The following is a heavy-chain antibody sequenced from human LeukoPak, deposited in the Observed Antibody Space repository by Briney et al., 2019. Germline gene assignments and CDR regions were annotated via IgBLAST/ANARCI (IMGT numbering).Heavy chain of an antibody. V-gene: IGHV4-39*01. J-gene: IGHJ4*02. Sequence: PSETLSLTCTVSGGSISSSNSYWGWIRQPPGKGLEWIGTLSYSGSTYYNPSLKSRITISVDTPKSQFSLRLSSVTAADTALYYCARHIQGANVCDYWGQGTLVTVSS. CDR1: GGSISSSNSY. CDR2: LSYSGST. D-gene: IGHD2-21*01. CDR3: ARHIQGANVCDY.